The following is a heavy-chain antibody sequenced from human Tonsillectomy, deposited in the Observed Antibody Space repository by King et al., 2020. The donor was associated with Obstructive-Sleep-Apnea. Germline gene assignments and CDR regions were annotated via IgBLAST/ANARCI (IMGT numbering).Heavy chain of an antibody. D-gene: IGHD5-12*01. Sequence: VQLQQWGAGLFKPSETLSLTCGVYGGSLIGYYWTLFRQPPGKGREWMGETNNRGTTNFNPSLMSRVTISVATSKNQISLRRSSVTAADTAVYYCARSTFLKSGYDFFDFWGQGTPVTVSS. V-gene: IGHV4-34*01. CDR2: TNNRGTT. J-gene: IGHJ5*01. CDR3: ARSTFLKSGYDFFDF. CDR1: GGSLIGYY.